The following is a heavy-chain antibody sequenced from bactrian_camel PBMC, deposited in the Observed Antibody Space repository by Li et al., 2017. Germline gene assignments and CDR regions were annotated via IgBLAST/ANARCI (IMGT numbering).Heavy chain of an antibody. J-gene: IGHJ4*01. CDR3: AADRGGHNMARACGYIHEYQY. V-gene: IGHV3S53*01. CDR2: IDSDGET. CDR1: TGTFRSAC. D-gene: IGHD3*01. Sequence: HVQLVESGGGSVQAGGSLRLSCAASTGTFRSACMGWIRQVSGKEREGVASIDSDGETTYADSVKGRFTISRDNAKNSVYLQMNSLKPEDTAMYYCAADRGGHNMARACGYIHEYQYWGQGTQVTVS.